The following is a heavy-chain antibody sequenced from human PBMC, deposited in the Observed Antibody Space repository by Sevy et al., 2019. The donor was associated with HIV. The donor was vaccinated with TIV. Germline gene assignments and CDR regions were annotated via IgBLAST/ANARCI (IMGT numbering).Heavy chain of an antibody. V-gene: IGHV3-30*02. CDR3: AKDLTLNWDKDAFHI. D-gene: IGHD7-27*01. CDR1: GFTFSGYG. Sequence: GGSLRLSCAASGFTFSGYGMHRVRQTPDKGLEWVAFIRYDGSSHYYADSVKGRFTISRDNSKNTLYLQMNSLRAEDTAVYYCAKDLTLNWDKDAFHICGQWTMVTVSS. CDR2: IRYDGSSH. J-gene: IGHJ3*02.